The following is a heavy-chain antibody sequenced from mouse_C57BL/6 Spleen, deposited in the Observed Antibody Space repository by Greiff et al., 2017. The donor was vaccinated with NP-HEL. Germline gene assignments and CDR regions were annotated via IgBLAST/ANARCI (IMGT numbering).Heavy chain of an antibody. D-gene: IGHD2-3*01. CDR1: GFTFSDYY. CDR2: INYDGSST. Sequence: EVKLMESEGGLVQPGSSMKLSCTASGFTFSDYYMAWVRQVPEKGLEWVANINYDGSSTYYLDSLKSRFIISRDNAKNILYLQMSSLKSEDTATYYCARVDGYYGYFDYWGQGTTLTVSS. J-gene: IGHJ2*01. V-gene: IGHV5-16*01. CDR3: ARVDGYYGYFDY.